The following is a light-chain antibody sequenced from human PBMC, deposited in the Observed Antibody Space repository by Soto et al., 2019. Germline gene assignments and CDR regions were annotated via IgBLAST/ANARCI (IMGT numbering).Light chain of an antibody. CDR3: PAGVDGWNGRV. Sequence: QSVLTQPPSASGTPGQRVTISCSGSSSNIGSNTVNWYQQLPGTAPKLLIYSNNQRPSGVPDRFSGSKSGTSASLAISGRQSADEVNYYCPAGVDGWNGRVFGTGTKLTVL. J-gene: IGLJ1*01. CDR1: SSNIGSNT. V-gene: IGLV1-44*01. CDR2: SNN.